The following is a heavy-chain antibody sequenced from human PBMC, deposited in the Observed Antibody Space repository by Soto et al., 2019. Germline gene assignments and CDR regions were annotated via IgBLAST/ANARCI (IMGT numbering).Heavy chain of an antibody. CDR1: GLTFTTSG. CDR3: AAVVPPSGILERLGLHP. V-gene: IGHV1-58*02. CDR2: IVVGSGNT. Sequence: SVKVSCKASGLTFTTSGIHWVRQARGQGLEWMGWIVVGSGNTKYNQKFQERVTLTRDMATDTAYMDLRSLTSADTAIYYCAAVVPPSGILERLGLHPWGQGTLVNVSS. D-gene: IGHD3-3*01. J-gene: IGHJ5*02.